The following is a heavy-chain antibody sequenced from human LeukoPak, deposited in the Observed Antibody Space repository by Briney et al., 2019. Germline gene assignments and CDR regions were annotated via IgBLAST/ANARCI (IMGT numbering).Heavy chain of an antibody. CDR2: IYSGGST. V-gene: IGHV3-66*01. D-gene: IGHD5-12*01. J-gene: IGHJ3*02. CDR1: GFTVSSNY. Sequence: PGGSLRLSCAASGFTVSSNYMSWVRQAPGKGLEWVSIIYSGGSTYYADSVKGRFTISRDNSKNTLYLQMNSLRVEDTAVYYCARYIVATTHACDIWGPGTMVTVS. CDR3: ARYIVATTHACDI.